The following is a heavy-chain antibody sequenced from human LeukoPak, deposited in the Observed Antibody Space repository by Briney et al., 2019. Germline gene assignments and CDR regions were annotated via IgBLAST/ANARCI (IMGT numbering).Heavy chain of an antibody. V-gene: IGHV1-18*01. CDR1: GYTFTSYG. CDR2: ISAYNGNT. CDR3: ARDLGSGWSNWYFDL. Sequence: GASVKVSYKASGYTFTSYGISWVRQAPGQGLEWMGRISAYNGNTNYAQKLQGRVTMTTDTSTSTAYMELRSLRSDDTAVYYCARDLGSGWSNWYFDLWGRGTLVTVSS. J-gene: IGHJ2*01. D-gene: IGHD6-19*01.